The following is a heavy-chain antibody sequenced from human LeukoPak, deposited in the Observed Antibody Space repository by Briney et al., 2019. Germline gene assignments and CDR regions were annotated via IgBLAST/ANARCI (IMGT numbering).Heavy chain of an antibody. CDR2: IYYSGST. D-gene: IGHD5-18*01. Sequence: SETLSLTCTVSDASISSYYWNWIRQPPGKGLEWIAYIYYSGSTNYNPSLKSRVTISVDTSKNQFSLKLSSVTAADTAVYYCARTLVDTAMVTLDYWGQGTLVTVSS. J-gene: IGHJ4*02. V-gene: IGHV4-59*01. CDR1: DASISSYY. CDR3: ARTLVDTAMVTLDY.